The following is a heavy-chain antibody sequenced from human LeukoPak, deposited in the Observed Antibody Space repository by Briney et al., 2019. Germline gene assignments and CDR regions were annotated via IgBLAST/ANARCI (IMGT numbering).Heavy chain of an antibody. J-gene: IGHJ4*02. Sequence: PGGSLRLSCAASGFTFSSYWMSWVRQAPGKGLEWVANIKQDGSEKYYVDSVKGRFTISRDNAKNSLYLQMNSLRAEDTAVYYCAKPYDYYDSSGYYLPFDYWGQGTLVTVSS. CDR2: IKQDGSEK. CDR3: AKPYDYYDSSGYYLPFDY. CDR1: GFTFSSYW. D-gene: IGHD3-22*01. V-gene: IGHV3-7*01.